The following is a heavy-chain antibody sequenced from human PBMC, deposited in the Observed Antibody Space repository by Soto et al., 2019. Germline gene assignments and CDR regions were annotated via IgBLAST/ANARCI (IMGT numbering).Heavy chain of an antibody. CDR2: IKSRTDGGTT. J-gene: IGHJ3*02. Sequence: GGSLRLSCAASGFTFSNAWMSWVRQAPGKGLEWVGRIKSRTDGGTTDYAAPVKGRFTISRDDSKNTLYLQMNSLKTEDTAVYYCPTDLKSGSWFHDVFDIWAQGTMVPVSS. D-gene: IGHD6-13*01. CDR3: PTDLKSGSWFHDVFDI. CDR1: GFTFSNAW. V-gene: IGHV3-15*01.